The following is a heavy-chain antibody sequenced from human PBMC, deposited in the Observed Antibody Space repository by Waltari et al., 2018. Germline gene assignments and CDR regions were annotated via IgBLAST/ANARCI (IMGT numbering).Heavy chain of an antibody. V-gene: IGHV4-39*01. CDR3: ARPGRVGGGSLMGLDY. J-gene: IGHJ4*02. Sequence: QLQLQELGPGLVKPSETLSLICSISGGSISSTSYYWGWIRQPPGKGLEWIGSFIYNGNTYYNPSLKSRISFFVDTSKNQFLLQLRSVTAADTAMYYCARPGRVGGGSLMGLDYWGQGTLVTVSS. D-gene: IGHD2-15*01. CDR2: FIYNGNT. CDR1: GGSISSTSYY.